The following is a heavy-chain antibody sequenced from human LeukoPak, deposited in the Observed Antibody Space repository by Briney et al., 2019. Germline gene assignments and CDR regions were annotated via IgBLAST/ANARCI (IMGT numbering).Heavy chain of an antibody. Sequence: GGSLRLSCAASGFTFNTYSMNWVRQAPGKGLEWVSSISSSSSYIYYADSVKGRFTISRDNAKNSLYLQMNSLRAEDTAVYYCASGAVAATAFDIWGQGTMVTVSS. J-gene: IGHJ3*02. CDR3: ASGAVAATAFDI. V-gene: IGHV3-21*01. CDR2: ISSSSSYI. D-gene: IGHD6-19*01. CDR1: GFTFNTYS.